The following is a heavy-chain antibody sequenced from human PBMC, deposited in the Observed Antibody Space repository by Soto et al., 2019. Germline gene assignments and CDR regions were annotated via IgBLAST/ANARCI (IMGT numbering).Heavy chain of an antibody. CDR3: TRDLVTIFGVEEALDY. CDR2: IWYDGSNK. D-gene: IGHD3-3*01. CDR1: GFTFSSYG. Sequence: QVQLVESGGGVVQPGRSLRLSCAASGFTFSSYGMHWVRQAPGKGLEWVAVIWYDGSNKNYADSVKGRLTISRDNSKNTLYLQMNSLRAEDTAVYYCTRDLVTIFGVEEALDYWGQGNLVTDSS. V-gene: IGHV3-33*01. J-gene: IGHJ4*02.